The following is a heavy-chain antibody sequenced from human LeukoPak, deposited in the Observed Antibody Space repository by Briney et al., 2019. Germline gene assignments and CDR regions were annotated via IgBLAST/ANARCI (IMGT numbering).Heavy chain of an antibody. V-gene: IGHV3-7*01. CDR3: ARSGYDFWSGYPLSYYYYMDV. CDR1: GFTFSSYW. CDR2: IKQDGSEK. Sequence: GGSLRLSCAASGFTFSSYWMSWVRQAPGKGLEWVANIKQDGSEKYYVDSVKGRFTVSRDNAKNSLYLQMNSLRAEDTAVYYCARSGYDFWSGYPLSYYYYMDVWGKGTTVTVSS. D-gene: IGHD3-3*01. J-gene: IGHJ6*03.